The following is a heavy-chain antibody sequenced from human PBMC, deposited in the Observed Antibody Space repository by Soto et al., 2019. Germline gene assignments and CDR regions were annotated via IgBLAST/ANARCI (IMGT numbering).Heavy chain of an antibody. CDR3: VKARYYDSSGPDAFDI. CDR2: ISYDGSNK. Sequence: GGSLRLSCAASGFTFSSYAMHWVRQAPGKGLEWVAVISYDGSNKYYADSVKGRFTISRDNSKNTLYLQMSSLRAEDTAVYYCVKARYYDSSGPDAFDIWGQGTMVTVSS. D-gene: IGHD3-22*01. CDR1: GFTFSSYA. J-gene: IGHJ3*02. V-gene: IGHV3-30-3*01.